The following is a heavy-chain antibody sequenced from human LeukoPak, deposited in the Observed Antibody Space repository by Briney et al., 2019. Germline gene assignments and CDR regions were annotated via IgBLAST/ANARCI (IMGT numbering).Heavy chain of an antibody. J-gene: IGHJ3*02. CDR1: GFTVSSNY. D-gene: IGHD3-22*01. V-gene: IGHV3-66*01. CDR2: IYSGGST. Sequence: PGGSLRLSCAASGFTVSSNYMSWVRQAPGKGLEWVSVIYSGGSTYYADFVKGRFTISRDNSKNTLYLQMNSLRAEDTAVYYCARDRVGGDYYDSSGYDAFDIWGQGTMVTVSS. CDR3: ARDRVGGDYYDSSGYDAFDI.